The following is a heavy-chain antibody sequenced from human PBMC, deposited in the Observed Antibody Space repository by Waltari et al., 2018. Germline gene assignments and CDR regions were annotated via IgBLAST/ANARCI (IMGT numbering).Heavy chain of an antibody. CDR1: GYSISSGYY. Sequence: QVQLQESGPGLVKPSETLSLTCAVSGYSISSGYYWGWIRQPPGKGLEWIGSIYHSGSTYYNPSLKSRVTISVDTSKNQFSLKLSSVTAADTAVYYCARSGGSDYYDSSGYYPSFDYWGQGTLVTVSS. V-gene: IGHV4-38-2*01. CDR3: ARSGGSDYYDSSGYYPSFDY. J-gene: IGHJ4*02. D-gene: IGHD3-22*01. CDR2: IYHSGST.